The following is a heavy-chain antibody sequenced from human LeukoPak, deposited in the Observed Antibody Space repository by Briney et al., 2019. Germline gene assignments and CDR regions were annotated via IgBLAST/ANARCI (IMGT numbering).Heavy chain of an antibody. Sequence: AGSLRLSCAASGFTFSNYWMSWVRQAPGKGLEWVATIKPDGNGKYYVNSVKGRFTISRDNAKNSLYLQMNSLGADDTAVYYCARGRYSNTCGQGTLVSVSS. J-gene: IGHJ5*02. CDR3: ARGRYSNT. CDR2: IKPDGNGK. V-gene: IGHV3-7*04. D-gene: IGHD6-13*01. CDR1: GFTFSNYW.